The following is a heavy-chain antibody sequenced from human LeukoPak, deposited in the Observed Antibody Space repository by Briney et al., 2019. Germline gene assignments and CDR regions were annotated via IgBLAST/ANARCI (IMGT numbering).Heavy chain of an antibody. CDR3: ARDFYLGSV. CDR2: INWNGGST. D-gene: IGHD7-27*01. J-gene: IGHJ4*02. V-gene: IGHV3-20*04. Sequence: GGSLRLSCAASGFTVSSNYMSWVRQAPGKGLEWVSGINWNGGSTGYADSVKGRFTISRDNAKNSLYLQMNSLRAEDTALYYCARDFYLGSVWGQGTLVTVSS. CDR1: GFTVSSNY.